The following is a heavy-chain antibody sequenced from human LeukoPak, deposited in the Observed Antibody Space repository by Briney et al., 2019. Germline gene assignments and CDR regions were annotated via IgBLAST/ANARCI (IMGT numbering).Heavy chain of an antibody. CDR3: ARDAYYYDSSAKPSRAFDI. J-gene: IGHJ3*02. Sequence: GGSLRLSCAASGFTFSSYWMHWVRQAPGKGLVWVSRINTDGSSTSYADSVKGRFTISRDNAKNTLYLQMNSLRAEDTAVYYCARDAYYYDSSAKPSRAFDIWGQGTMVTVSS. D-gene: IGHD3-22*01. CDR1: GFTFSSYW. V-gene: IGHV3-74*01. CDR2: INTDGSST.